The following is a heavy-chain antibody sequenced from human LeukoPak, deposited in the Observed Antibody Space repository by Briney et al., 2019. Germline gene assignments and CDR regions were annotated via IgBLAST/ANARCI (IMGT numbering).Heavy chain of an antibody. Sequence: PGRSLRLSCAASVFTFSIYEMNWVRQAPGKGLEWVSYISSSGSTIYYADSAKGRFTISRDNAKYSLYLQMNSLRAEDTAVYYCARDLAAAGTYYYGMDVWGQGTTVTVSS. CDR2: ISSSGSTI. CDR3: ARDLAAAGTYYYGMDV. J-gene: IGHJ6*02. D-gene: IGHD6-13*01. V-gene: IGHV3-48*03. CDR1: VFTFSIYE.